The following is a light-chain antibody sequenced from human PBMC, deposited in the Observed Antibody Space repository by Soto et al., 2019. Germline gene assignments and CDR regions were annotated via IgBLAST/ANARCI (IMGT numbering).Light chain of an antibody. V-gene: IGKV1-5*03. CDR2: KAS. J-gene: IGKJ1*01. CDR3: QQYNSYSRT. CDR1: QSVSSR. Sequence: DIQRTQSPSTLSASVGDRVTITCRASQSVSSRLAWYQHKPGKAPKLLIYKASSLESGVPSRFSGSGSGTEFTLTISSLQPDDFATYYCQQYNSYSRTFGQGTKVDIK.